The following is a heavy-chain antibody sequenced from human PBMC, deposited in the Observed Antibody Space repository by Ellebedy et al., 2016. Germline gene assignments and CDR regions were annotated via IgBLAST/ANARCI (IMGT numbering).Heavy chain of an antibody. Sequence: GGSLRLSXAASGFPVSRNYMSWVRQAPRQGLEWVSLMTSAATTNFADAVRGRFAMSRDNSKNTVFLQMDNLRLEDTAVYYCARSYDTSGFSSWDSWGQGTLVIVSS. CDR3: ARSYDTSGFSSWDS. CDR1: GFPVSRNY. J-gene: IGHJ4*02. D-gene: IGHD3-22*01. CDR2: MTSAATT. V-gene: IGHV3-66*01.